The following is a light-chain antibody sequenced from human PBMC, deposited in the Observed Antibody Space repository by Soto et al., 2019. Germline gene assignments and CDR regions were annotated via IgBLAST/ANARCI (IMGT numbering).Light chain of an antibody. J-gene: IGKJ2*01. Sequence: EIVLTQSPGTLSLSPGLRATLSCRASQNIASRSVAWYQQYPGQAPRLLIYASSTRATGIPDRFSGSGSGTDFTLTISRLEPEDLAVYYCQQYRSSPYTFGQGTKREIK. CDR1: QNIASRS. CDR3: QQYRSSPYT. V-gene: IGKV3-20*01. CDR2: ASS.